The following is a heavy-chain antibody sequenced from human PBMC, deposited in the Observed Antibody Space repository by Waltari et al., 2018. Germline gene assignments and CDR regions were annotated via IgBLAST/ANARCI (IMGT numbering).Heavy chain of an antibody. J-gene: IGHJ4*02. V-gene: IGHV3-33*01. CDR1: GFTFSSYG. CDR2: IWYDGSNK. D-gene: IGHD1-26*01. Sequence: QVQLVESGGGVVQPGRSLRLSCAASGFTFSSYGMHWVRQAPGKGREWVAVIWYDGSNKYYADSVKGRFTISRDNSKNTLYLQMNSLRAEDTAVYYCARDILVGEGAGGDYWGQGTLVTVSS. CDR3: ARDILVGEGAGGDY.